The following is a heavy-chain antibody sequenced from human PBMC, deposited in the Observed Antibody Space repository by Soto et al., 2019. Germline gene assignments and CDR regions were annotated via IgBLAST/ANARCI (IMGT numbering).Heavy chain of an antibody. V-gene: IGHV4-30-4*01. Sequence: SETLSLTCTVSGGSISSGDYYWSWIRQPPGKGLEWIGYIYYSGSTYYNPSLRSRVTTSVDTSKNQFSLKLSSVTAADTAVYYCARGDILTGTYFDYWGQGTLVTVSS. J-gene: IGHJ4*02. CDR2: IYYSGST. D-gene: IGHD3-9*01. CDR3: ARGDILTGTYFDY. CDR1: GGSISSGDYY.